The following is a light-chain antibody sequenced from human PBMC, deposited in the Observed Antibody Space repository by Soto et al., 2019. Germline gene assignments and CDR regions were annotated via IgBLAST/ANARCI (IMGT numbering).Light chain of an antibody. V-gene: IGKV3-15*01. CDR1: QSVSSN. CDR3: QQYGSSWT. Sequence: EIVMTQSPATLSVSPGERATLSCRASQSVSSNLAWYQQKPGQAPRLLIYGASTRATSIPARFSGSGSGTEFTLTISRLEPEDFAVYYCQQYGSSWTFGQGTKVDIK. J-gene: IGKJ1*01. CDR2: GAS.